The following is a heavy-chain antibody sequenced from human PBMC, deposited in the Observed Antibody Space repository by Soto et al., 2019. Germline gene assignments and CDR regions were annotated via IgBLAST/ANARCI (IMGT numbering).Heavy chain of an antibody. D-gene: IGHD5-18*01. V-gene: IGHV3-30*18. J-gene: IGHJ4*02. CDR1: GFTFSSYG. Sequence: GGSLRLSCAASGFTFSSYGMHWVRQAPGKGLEWVAVISYDGSNKYYADSVKGRFTISRDNSKNTLYLQMNSLRAEDTAVYYCAKDLASYAMVITLVFDYWGQGTLVTVSS. CDR3: AKDLASYAMVITLVFDY. CDR2: ISYDGSNK.